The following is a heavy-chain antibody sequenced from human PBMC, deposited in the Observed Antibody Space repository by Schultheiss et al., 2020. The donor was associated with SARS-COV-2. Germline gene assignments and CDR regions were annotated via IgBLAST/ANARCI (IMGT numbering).Heavy chain of an antibody. D-gene: IGHD6-13*01. CDR3: ARNIAAAALDY. CDR2: IYYSGTT. V-gene: IGHV4-31*03. CDR1: GDSITSDGYY. J-gene: IGHJ4*02. Sequence: SQTLSLTCTVSGDSITSDGYYWSWIRQHPGKGLECFGYIYYSGTTYYNPSLKSRLTLSRDTSKNQFSLSLRSVTAADTAVYYCARNIAAAALDYWGQGTLVTVSS.